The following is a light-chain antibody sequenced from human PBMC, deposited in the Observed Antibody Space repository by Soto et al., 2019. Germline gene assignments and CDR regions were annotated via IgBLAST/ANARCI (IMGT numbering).Light chain of an antibody. CDR2: GAS. CDR3: QQYYNWPRYT. Sequence: EIVATQSPATLSLSPRERATLSCRASQSVGTNLAWYLQKPGQAPRLLIYGASARATGLPARFSGSGSGTEFTLTISSLQSEDFAVYFCQQYYNWPRYTFGQGTKIEIK. V-gene: IGKV3-15*01. CDR1: QSVGTN. J-gene: IGKJ2*01.